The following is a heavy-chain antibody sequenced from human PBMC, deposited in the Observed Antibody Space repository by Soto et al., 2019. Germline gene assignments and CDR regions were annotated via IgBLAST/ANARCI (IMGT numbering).Heavy chain of an antibody. CDR3: TRDAQQLANYGMDV. CDR2: ISSSSSTI. CDR1: GFTFSSYS. Sequence: GGSLRLSCAASGFTFSSYSMNWVRQAPGKGLEWVSFISSSSSTIYYADSVKGRFTISSDQSKNTLYLQMNSLGAEDTAVYYCTRDAQQLANYGMDVWGQGTTVTVSS. V-gene: IGHV3-48*01. J-gene: IGHJ6*02. D-gene: IGHD6-13*01.